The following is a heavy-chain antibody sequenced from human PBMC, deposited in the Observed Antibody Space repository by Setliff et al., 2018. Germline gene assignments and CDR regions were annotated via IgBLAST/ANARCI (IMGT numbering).Heavy chain of an antibody. CDR1: GVSISSTSYY. D-gene: IGHD3-16*01. V-gene: IGHV4-39*07. CDR3: ARPLGASYYFDY. CDR2: IYYSGST. Sequence: PSETLSLTCTVSGVSISSTSYYWDWIRQSPGKGLEWIGAIYYSGSTYYNPSLKSRVSMSLNTSRNQFSLKVNSVTAADTAVYCCARPLGASYYFDYWGQGTLVTVSS. J-gene: IGHJ4*02.